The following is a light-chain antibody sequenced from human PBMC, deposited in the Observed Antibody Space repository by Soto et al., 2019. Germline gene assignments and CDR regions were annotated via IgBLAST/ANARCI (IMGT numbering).Light chain of an antibody. V-gene: IGKV3D-15*01. CDR2: GAS. J-gene: IGKJ2*01. CDR3: QQYNNWLYT. Sequence: EIVMTQSPATLSVSPGERATLSCRASQNVTSKLAWYQHKPGQAPRLLIYGASTRATGIPARFSGSGSGTEFTLTISSLQSEDFAVHYCQQYNNWLYTFGQGTKLEIK. CDR1: QNVTSK.